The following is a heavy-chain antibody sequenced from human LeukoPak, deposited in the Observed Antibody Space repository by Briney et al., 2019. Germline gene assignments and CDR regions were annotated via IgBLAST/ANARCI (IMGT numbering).Heavy chain of an antibody. J-gene: IGHJ4*02. V-gene: IGHV4-38-2*02. Sequence: SETLSLTCTVSGYSISSGYYWGWIRQPPGKGLEWIGSIYHSGSTYYNPSLKSRVTISVDTSKNQFSLKLSSVTAADTAVYYCARGIPIYCSSTSCSYFDYWGQGTLVTVSS. CDR3: ARGIPIYCSSTSCSYFDY. D-gene: IGHD2-2*01. CDR1: GYSISSGYY. CDR2: IYHSGST.